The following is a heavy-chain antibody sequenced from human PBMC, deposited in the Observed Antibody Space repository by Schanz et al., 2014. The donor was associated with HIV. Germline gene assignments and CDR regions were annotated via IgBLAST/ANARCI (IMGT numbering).Heavy chain of an antibody. Sequence: QVQLVQSGAEVTKPGSSVKVSCKASGDTFTNYAITWVRQAPGQGLEWMGGIIPVFGTTNYAQKFQGRVTITADESTSTAYMELSSLRSEDTAVYYCARLRALAGHEAFDIWGQGTMVTVSS. CDR3: ARLRALAGHEAFDI. D-gene: IGHD6-19*01. CDR2: IIPVFGTT. V-gene: IGHV1-69*01. J-gene: IGHJ3*02. CDR1: GDTFTNYA.